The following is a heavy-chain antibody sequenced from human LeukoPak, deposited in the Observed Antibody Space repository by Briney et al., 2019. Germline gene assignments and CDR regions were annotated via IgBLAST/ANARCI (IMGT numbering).Heavy chain of an antibody. CDR2: IYYSGST. D-gene: IGHD2/OR15-2a*01. V-gene: IGHV4-39*01. CDR3: ARGTTIIDY. CDR1: GGSISSSSYY. Sequence: SETLSLTCTVSGGSISSSSYYWGWIRQPPGKGLEWIGSIYYSGSTYYNPSLKSRVTISVDTSKNQFSLKLSSVTAADTAVYYCARGTTIIDYWGQGTLVTVSS. J-gene: IGHJ4*02.